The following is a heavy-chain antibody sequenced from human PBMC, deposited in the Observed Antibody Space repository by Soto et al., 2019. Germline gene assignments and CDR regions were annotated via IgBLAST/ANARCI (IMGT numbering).Heavy chain of an antibody. CDR1: GFIFSTYG. D-gene: IGHD5-12*01. Sequence: QVQLVESGGGVVQPGRSLRLSCAASGFIFSTYGMHWGRQAPGKGLEWVAVISFDGRNKYYADSVRGRFTISRDNSKNTLHLQMNSLRGEDTAVYYCAKDTATAITSYYFYGMDVWGQGTTVTVSS. J-gene: IGHJ6*02. V-gene: IGHV3-30*18. CDR3: AKDTATAITSYYFYGMDV. CDR2: ISFDGRNK.